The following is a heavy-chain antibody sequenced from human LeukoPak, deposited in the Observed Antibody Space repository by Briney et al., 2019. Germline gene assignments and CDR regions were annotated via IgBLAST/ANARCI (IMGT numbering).Heavy chain of an antibody. V-gene: IGHV3-33*01. Sequence: GGSLRLSCAASGFTFSSYGMHWVRQAPGKGLEWVAVIWYDGSNKYYADSVKGRFTISRDNSKNTLYLQMNSLRAEDTAVYYSARGYSDSSGCSLHYWGQGTLVTVSS. CDR2: IWYDGSNK. J-gene: IGHJ4*02. CDR3: ARGYSDSSGCSLHY. D-gene: IGHD3-22*01. CDR1: GFTFSSYG.